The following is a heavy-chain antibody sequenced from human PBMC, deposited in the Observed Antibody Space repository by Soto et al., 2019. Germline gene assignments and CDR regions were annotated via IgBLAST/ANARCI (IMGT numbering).Heavy chain of an antibody. CDR2: IYYSGST. D-gene: IGHD6-13*01. Sequence: SETLSLTCTVSGGSISSYYWSWIRQPPGKGLEWIGYIYYSGSTNYNPSLKSRVTISVDTSKNQFSLKLSSVTAADTAVYYCARSRYSSSWYGDAVSAFDIWGQGTMGTVSS. CDR1: GGSISSYY. J-gene: IGHJ3*02. V-gene: IGHV4-59*01. CDR3: ARSRYSSSWYGDAVSAFDI.